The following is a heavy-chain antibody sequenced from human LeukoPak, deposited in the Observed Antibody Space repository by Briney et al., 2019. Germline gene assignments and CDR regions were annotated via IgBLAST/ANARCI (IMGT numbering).Heavy chain of an antibody. CDR1: GFTFDDYA. CDR3: ATFSYFDSRGYYNWFDP. D-gene: IGHD3-9*01. V-gene: IGHV3-9*01. CDR2: ISWNSGSI. Sequence: GGSLRLSCAASGFTFDDYAMHWVRQAPGKGLEWISGISWNSGSIDYTDSVKGRFTISRDNAKNSLDLQMNSLRAEDTALYYCATFSYFDSRGYYNWFDPWGQGTLVTVSS. J-gene: IGHJ5*02.